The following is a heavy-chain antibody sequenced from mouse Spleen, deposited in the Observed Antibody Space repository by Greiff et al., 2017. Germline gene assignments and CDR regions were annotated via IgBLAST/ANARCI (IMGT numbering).Heavy chain of an antibody. V-gene: IGHV1-7*01. CDR2: INPSSGYT. J-gene: IGHJ2*01. CDR1: GYTFTSYW. Sequence: VQLQQPGAELAKPGASVKLSCKASGYTFTSYWMHWVKQRPGQGLEWIGYINPSSGYTKYNQKFKDKATLTADKSSSAAYMQLSSLTYEDSADYYCARFTTVVVDYWGQGTTLTVSS. D-gene: IGHD1-1*01. CDR3: ARFTTVVVDY.